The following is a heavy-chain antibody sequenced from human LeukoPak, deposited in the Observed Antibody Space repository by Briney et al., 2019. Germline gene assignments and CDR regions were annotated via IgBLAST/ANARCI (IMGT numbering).Heavy chain of an antibody. D-gene: IGHD3-22*01. CDR2: IYHSGST. J-gene: IGHJ3*02. Sequence: SETLSLTCTVSGYSISSGYYWGWIRPPPGKGLEWIGSIYHSGSTYYNPSLKSRVTISVDTSKNQFSLKLSSVTAADTAVYYCARPEHNYYDSSGYYPEGGAFDIWGQGTMVTVSS. CDR3: ARPEHNYYDSSGYYPEGGAFDI. CDR1: GYSISSGYY. V-gene: IGHV4-38-2*02.